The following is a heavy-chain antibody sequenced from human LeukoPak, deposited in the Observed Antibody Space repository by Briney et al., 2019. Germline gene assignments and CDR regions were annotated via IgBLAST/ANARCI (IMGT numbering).Heavy chain of an antibody. V-gene: IGHV1-46*01. CDR3: ARDRTDWGMDV. CDR2: INPSGGST. CDR1: GGSFRSYA. J-gene: IGHJ6*02. Sequence: ASVKVSCKASGGSFRSYAISWVRQAPGQGLEWMGIINPSGGSTSYAQKFQGRVTMTRDTSTSTVYMELSSLRSEDTAVYYCARDRTDWGMDVWGQGTTVTVSS. D-gene: IGHD3-9*01.